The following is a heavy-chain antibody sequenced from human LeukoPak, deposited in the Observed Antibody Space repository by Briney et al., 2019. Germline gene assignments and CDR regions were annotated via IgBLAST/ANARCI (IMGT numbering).Heavy chain of an antibody. V-gene: IGHV4-59*01. Sequence: NPSETLSLTCTVSGGSISSYYWSWIRQPPGKGLEWIGYIYYRGTTNYNPSLKSRVTISVDTSKNQFSLKLSSVTAADTAVYYCARGAASIDYWGQGTLVTVSS. CDR2: IYYRGTT. D-gene: IGHD2-15*01. CDR1: GGSISSYY. J-gene: IGHJ4*02. CDR3: ARGAASIDY.